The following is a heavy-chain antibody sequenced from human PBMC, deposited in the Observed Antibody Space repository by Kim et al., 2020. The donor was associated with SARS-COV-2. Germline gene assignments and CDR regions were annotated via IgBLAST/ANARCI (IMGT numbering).Heavy chain of an antibody. D-gene: IGHD6-13*01. CDR3: ARDLMSWGIAAAGMVNG. Sequence: LKSRVTISVDTSKNQFSLKLSSVTAADTAVYYCARDLMSWGIAAAGMVNGWGQGTLVTVSS. V-gene: IGHV4-39*07. J-gene: IGHJ4*02.